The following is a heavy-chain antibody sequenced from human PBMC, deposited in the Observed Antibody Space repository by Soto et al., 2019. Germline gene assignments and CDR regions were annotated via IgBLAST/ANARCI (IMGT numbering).Heavy chain of an antibody. V-gene: IGHV1-46*01. CDR1: GYTFTTFY. CDR3: ARRYYSGSGTAAALDY. Sequence: QVQLVQSGAEVKKPGASVKVSCKASGYTFTTFYIHWVRQAPGQGLEWMGMIDPSVGSTTYARTFQGRVTLARDTSTSIVNMDLTSLRSEDTAVYYCARRYYSGSGTAAALDYWGQGSLVTVSS. D-gene: IGHD3-10*01. J-gene: IGHJ4*02. CDR2: IDPSVGST.